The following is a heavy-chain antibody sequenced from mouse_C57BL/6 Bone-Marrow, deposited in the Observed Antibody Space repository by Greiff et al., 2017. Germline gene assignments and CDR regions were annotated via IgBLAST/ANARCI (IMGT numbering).Heavy chain of an antibody. Sequence: VHVKQSGAELVRPGASVKLSCTASGFNINDAYMHWVKPRPEQGLAWIGWIEPENGDTDYASKIQGTATITADTSYNTAYLQLSILTSEDTAVYYCTTVEWLRRGYFDVWGTGTTVTVSS. V-gene: IGHV14-4*01. D-gene: IGHD2-2*01. CDR1: GFNINDAY. CDR3: TTVEWLRRGYFDV. CDR2: IEPENGDT. J-gene: IGHJ1*03.